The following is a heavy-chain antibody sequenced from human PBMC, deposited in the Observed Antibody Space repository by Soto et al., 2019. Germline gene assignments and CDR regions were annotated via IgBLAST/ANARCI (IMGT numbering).Heavy chain of an antibody. J-gene: IGHJ3*02. CDR1: GFTSSSYA. CDR2: ISGSGGST. CDR3: AKYITMVRGVIIEAFDI. Sequence: PGGSLRLSCVASGFTSSSYAMSSVRQAPGKGLEWVSAISGSGGSTYSADSVKGRFTISRDNSTNTLYLQMNSLRAEDTAVYYCAKYITMVRGVIIEAFDIWGQGTMVTVSS. D-gene: IGHD3-10*01. V-gene: IGHV3-23*01.